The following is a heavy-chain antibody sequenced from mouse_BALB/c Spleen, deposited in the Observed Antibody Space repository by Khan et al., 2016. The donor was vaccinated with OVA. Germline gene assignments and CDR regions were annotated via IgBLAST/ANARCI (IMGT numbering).Heavy chain of an antibody. CDR1: GYTFTTYT. V-gene: IGHV1-4*01. J-gene: IGHJ3*01. CDR3: AREGACYSSDGWFAY. CDR2: IIPTNDYT. Sequence: QVQLQQSGAELARPGASVKMSCKASGYTFTTYTIHWVKQRPGQGLEWIGYIIPTNDYTNYNQKFKDRATLTADKSSSTAYMQLSSLTSEDSAVYYCAREGACYSSDGWFAYWGQGTLVTVSA. D-gene: IGHD2-12*01.